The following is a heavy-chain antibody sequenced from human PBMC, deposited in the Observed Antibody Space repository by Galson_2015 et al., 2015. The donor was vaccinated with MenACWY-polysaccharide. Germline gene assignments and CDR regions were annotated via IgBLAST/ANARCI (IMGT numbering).Heavy chain of an antibody. CDR1: GFTFGSYW. CDR2: TNGDGGAT. D-gene: IGHD2-15*01. Sequence: SLRLSCAASGFTFGSYWLHWVRQAPGKGLVWVSRTNGDGGATDYADSVNGRFTISRDNAKNTLYLQMNSLRAEDTAVYYCARAGAKYCRGGNCFFNWFDPWGQGTLVTVSS. V-gene: IGHV3-74*01. J-gene: IGHJ5*02. CDR3: ARAGAKYCRGGNCFFNWFDP.